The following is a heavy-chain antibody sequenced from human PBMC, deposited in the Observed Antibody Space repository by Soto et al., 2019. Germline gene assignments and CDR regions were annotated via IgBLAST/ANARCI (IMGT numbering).Heavy chain of an antibody. CDR1: GFTFIDYY. J-gene: IGHJ6*02. V-gene: IGHV3-11*06. CDR2: ISSSSGST. Sequence: LXLSCAASGFTFIDYYMSGIRQAPGKGLEYISYISSSSGSTNYADFLKGRFTISRDNTKNSLYLQMSSLRAEDTAVYYCARDRGGYDRLYYYQGMDVWGQGTTVTVSS. CDR3: ARDRGGYDRLYYYQGMDV. D-gene: IGHD5-12*01.